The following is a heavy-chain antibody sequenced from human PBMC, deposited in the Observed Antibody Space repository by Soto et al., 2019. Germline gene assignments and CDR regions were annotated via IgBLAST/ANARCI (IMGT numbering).Heavy chain of an antibody. J-gene: IGHJ4*02. V-gene: IGHV4-34*01. Sequence: SETLSLTCAVYGGSFSGYYWTWIRQPPGTGLEWIGEINHSGSTDYNPSLKSRVTISVDTSKNQSSLKLTSVTAADTAVYYCARDKITGLFDYWGQGTLVTVSS. CDR2: INHSGST. CDR1: GGSFSGYY. D-gene: IGHD2-8*02. CDR3: ARDKITGLFDY.